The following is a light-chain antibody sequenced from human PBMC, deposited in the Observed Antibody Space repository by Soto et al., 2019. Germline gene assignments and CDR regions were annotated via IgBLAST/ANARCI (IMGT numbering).Light chain of an antibody. V-gene: IGKV3-20*01. Sequence: IVFTQSPGTLSLSHGERVPLCWGASQSISSRHLAWYQQKPGQAPRLLIYAASTRATDIPDKFSGSGSGADFTLSISRLEPEDFAVYYCQHYDTSPRTFAPGTKVDIK. CDR3: QHYDTSPRT. CDR2: AAS. J-gene: IGKJ1*01. CDR1: QSISSRH.